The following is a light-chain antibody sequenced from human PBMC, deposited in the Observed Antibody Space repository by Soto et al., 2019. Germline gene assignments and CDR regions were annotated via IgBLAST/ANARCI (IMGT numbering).Light chain of an antibody. Sequence: IQMTQTPSTLSASVGDSVTITCRASESLGTWLAWYQQKTGKAPKLLMSDASTLESAVPLRFSGSGSGTHFTLTISSLQPDDFATYYCQHYKSYRVSFGRGTKLEI. V-gene: IGKV1-5*01. CDR2: DAS. CDR1: ESLGTW. J-gene: IGKJ2*03. CDR3: QHYKSYRVS.